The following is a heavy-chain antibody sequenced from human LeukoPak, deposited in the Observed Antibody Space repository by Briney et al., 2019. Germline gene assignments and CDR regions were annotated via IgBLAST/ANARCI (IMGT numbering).Heavy chain of an antibody. CDR1: GYTFTSYY. CDR2: INTNTGNP. Sequence: GASVKVSCKASGYTFTSYYMHWVRQAPGQGLEWMGWINTNTGNPTYAQGFTGRFVFSLDTSDSTAYLQISSLKAEDTAVYYCARGEGYSLLNWFDPWGQGTLVTVSS. D-gene: IGHD5-18*01. V-gene: IGHV7-4-1*02. CDR3: ARGEGYSLLNWFDP. J-gene: IGHJ5*02.